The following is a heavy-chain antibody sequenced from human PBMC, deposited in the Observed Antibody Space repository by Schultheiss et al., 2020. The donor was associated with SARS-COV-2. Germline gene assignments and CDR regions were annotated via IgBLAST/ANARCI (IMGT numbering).Heavy chain of an antibody. CDR1: GFTFSRYW. Sequence: GGSLRLSCAASGFTFSRYWMHWVRQAPGTGLVWVSRINCDESSTTYADSVKGRFTISRDNAKNTLYLQMNSLRAEDTAVYYCARGPYGDPKAADYWGQGTLVTVSS. CDR2: INCDESST. D-gene: IGHD4-17*01. J-gene: IGHJ4*02. CDR3: ARGPYGDPKAADY. V-gene: IGHV3-74*03.